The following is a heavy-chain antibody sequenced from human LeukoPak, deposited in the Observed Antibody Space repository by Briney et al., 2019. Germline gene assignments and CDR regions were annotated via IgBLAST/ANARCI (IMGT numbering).Heavy chain of an antibody. D-gene: IGHD2-2*01. CDR1: GFAFSTYA. Sequence: GGSLRLSCAASGFAFSTYAMSWVRLAPGKGLEWVSAISGSGDRTYYTDSVKGRFSISRDNSKNTLYLQMNSLRAEDTAVYYCAKERTSEGYFDYWGQGTLVTVSS. CDR3: AKERTSEGYFDY. J-gene: IGHJ4*02. V-gene: IGHV3-23*01. CDR2: ISGSGDRT.